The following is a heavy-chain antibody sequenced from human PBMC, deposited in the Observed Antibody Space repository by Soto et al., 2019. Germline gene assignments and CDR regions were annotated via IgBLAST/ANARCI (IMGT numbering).Heavy chain of an antibody. Sequence: ASVKVSCKASGYTFTGYYMHWVRQAPGQGLEWMGWINPNSGGTNYAQKFQGWVTMTRDTSISTAYMELSRLRSDDTAVYYCARGPIEGDGYKTEPPYYYGMDVWGQGTTVTVSS. D-gene: IGHD5-12*01. V-gene: IGHV1-2*04. CDR1: GYTFTGYY. CDR3: ARGPIEGDGYKTEPPYYYGMDV. J-gene: IGHJ6*02. CDR2: INPNSGGT.